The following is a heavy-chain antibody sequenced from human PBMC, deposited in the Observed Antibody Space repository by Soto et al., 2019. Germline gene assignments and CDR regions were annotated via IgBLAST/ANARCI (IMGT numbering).Heavy chain of an antibody. CDR1: SASISSSRYT. Sequence: SETLSLTCTVSSASISSSRYTWGWIRQPPGKGLEWIGSIYYSGTTYYNPSLNSRVTISVDTSKNQFSLKLSSVTAADTAVYYCARYALGYSNDNWLDPWGQGTLVTVSS. D-gene: IGHD6-13*01. CDR2: IYYSGTT. J-gene: IGHJ5*02. V-gene: IGHV4-39*07. CDR3: ARYALGYSNDNWLDP.